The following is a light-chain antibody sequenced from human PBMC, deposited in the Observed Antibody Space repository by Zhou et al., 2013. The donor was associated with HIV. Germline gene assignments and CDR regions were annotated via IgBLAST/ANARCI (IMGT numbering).Light chain of an antibody. CDR2: AAC. CDR3: LHHKSDLFT. V-gene: IGKV1-17*01. J-gene: IGKJ3*01. CDR1: QGIRPD. Sequence: DILLTQSPSSLPASVGDRVTITCRASQGIRPDLGCYQWKPAKAPKRLIYAACSSQSGVPPRISGSGSGTEFTLTISSLQPEDFATYYCLHHKSDLFTFGPGTKVDVK.